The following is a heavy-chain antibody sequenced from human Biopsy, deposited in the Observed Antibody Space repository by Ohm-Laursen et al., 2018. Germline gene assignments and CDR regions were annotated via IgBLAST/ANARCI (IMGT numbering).Heavy chain of an antibody. D-gene: IGHD2/OR15-2a*01. CDR2: TYHSGSN. J-gene: IGHJ6*02. CDR3: ARATNSTGWPYYYFYGMDV. Sequence: GTLSLTCAVSGYSIKRGYYWGWIRHPPGKGLEWIGNTYHSGSNYYTPSLKRRFTISVEKSKNQFPLKLSSVTAADTAVYYCARATNSTGWPYYYFYGMDVWGQGTTVTVSS. V-gene: IGHV4-38-2*01. CDR1: GYSIKRGYY.